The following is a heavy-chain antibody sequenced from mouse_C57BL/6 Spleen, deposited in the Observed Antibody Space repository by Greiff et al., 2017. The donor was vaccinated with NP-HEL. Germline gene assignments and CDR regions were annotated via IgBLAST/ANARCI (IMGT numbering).Heavy chain of an antibody. CDR3: ARSVGAY. CDR1: GYTFTDYY. J-gene: IGHJ3*01. V-gene: IGHV1-76*01. Sequence: VQLQQSGAELVRPGASVKLSCKASGYTFTDYYINWVKQRPGQGLEWIARIYPGRGNTYYNEKFKGKATLTAEKSSSTAYMQLSSLTSEDSAVYFCARSVGAYWGQGTLVTVSA. CDR2: IYPGRGNT.